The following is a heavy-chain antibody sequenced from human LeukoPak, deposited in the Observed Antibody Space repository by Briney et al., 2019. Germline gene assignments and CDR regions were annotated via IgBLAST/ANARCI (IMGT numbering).Heavy chain of an antibody. D-gene: IGHD3-10*01. CDR1: GGTFSSYA. Sequence: ASVKVSCKASGGTFSSYAISWVRQAPGQGLEWMGGIIPIFGTANYAQKFQGRVTITADESTSTAYMELSSLRSEDTAVYYCARGRWFGEQIYYYYYMDVWGKGTTVTISS. V-gene: IGHV1-69*13. CDR2: IIPIFGTA. J-gene: IGHJ6*03. CDR3: ARGRWFGEQIYYYYYMDV.